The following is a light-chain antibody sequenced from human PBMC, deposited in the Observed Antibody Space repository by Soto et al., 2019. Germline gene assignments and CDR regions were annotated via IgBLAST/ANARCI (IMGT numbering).Light chain of an antibody. V-gene: IGKV1-5*01. Sequence: DIQMTQSPSTLSASVGDRVTITCRASQSISSWLAWYQQKPGKAPKLLIYDASSLESGVPSRFSVSGSGTEFTLTISSLQPDDFDTYYCQQYNSYPRTFGQGTKVEIK. CDR2: DAS. CDR3: QQYNSYPRT. CDR1: QSISSW. J-gene: IGKJ1*01.